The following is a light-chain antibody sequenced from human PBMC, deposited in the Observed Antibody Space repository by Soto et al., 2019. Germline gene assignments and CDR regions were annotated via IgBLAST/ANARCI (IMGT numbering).Light chain of an antibody. CDR2: TAS. CDR1: QGLRNA. CDR3: LQDYNYPYT. V-gene: IGKV1-6*01. J-gene: IGKJ2*01. Sequence: AIQMTQSPPSLSASVGDRVTITCRASQGLRNALGWYQQKPGKAPKLLIYTASNFQSGVPSRFSGSGSGTDYTLTINSLQPEDFATCYCLQDYNYPYTFGQGTKLEIK.